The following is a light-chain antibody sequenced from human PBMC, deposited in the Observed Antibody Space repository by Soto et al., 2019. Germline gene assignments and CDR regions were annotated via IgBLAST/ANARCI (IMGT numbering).Light chain of an antibody. Sequence: QSVLTQPPSASGTPGQRVTISCSGSSSNIGSNHVYWYQQFPGMAPKLLMYRSDQRPTGVPDRFSGSKSGTSASLASSGLRSDDEADYYCAARDDILSGVVFGGGTKVTVL. J-gene: IGLJ2*01. CDR2: RSD. CDR1: SSNIGSNH. CDR3: AARDDILSGVV. V-gene: IGLV1-47*01.